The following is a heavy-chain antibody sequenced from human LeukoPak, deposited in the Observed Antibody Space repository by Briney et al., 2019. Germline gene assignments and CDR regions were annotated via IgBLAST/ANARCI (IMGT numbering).Heavy chain of an antibody. V-gene: IGHV3-23*01. CDR3: AKDRAYYYDSSGYSDFDY. D-gene: IGHD3-22*01. J-gene: IGHJ4*02. Sequence: GGSLRLSCAASGFTFSSHAMSWVRQAPGKGLEWVSAISGSGGSTYYADSVKGRFTISRDNSKNTLYLQMNSLRAEDTAVYYCAKDRAYYYDSSGYSDFDYWGQGTLVTVSS. CDR2: ISGSGGST. CDR1: GFTFSSHA.